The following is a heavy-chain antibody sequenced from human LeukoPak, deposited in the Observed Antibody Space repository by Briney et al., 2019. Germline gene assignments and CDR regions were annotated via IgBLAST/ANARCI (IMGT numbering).Heavy chain of an antibody. CDR3: ARESVAGQYYYYYMDV. D-gene: IGHD6-19*01. CDR1: GFTFSSYG. Sequence: GGSLRLSCAASGFTFSSYGMHWVRQAPGKGLEYVSAISSNGGSTYYANSVKGRFTISRDNSKNTLYLQMGRLRAEDMAVYYCARESVAGQYYYYYMDVWGKGTTVTVSS. V-gene: IGHV3-64*01. J-gene: IGHJ6*03. CDR2: ISSNGGST.